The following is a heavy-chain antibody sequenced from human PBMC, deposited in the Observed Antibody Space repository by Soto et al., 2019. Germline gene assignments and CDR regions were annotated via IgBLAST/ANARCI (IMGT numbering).Heavy chain of an antibody. CDR3: ARVIRYCSGGSCYRTTYYFDY. V-gene: IGHV4-61*01. CDR2: IYYSGST. Sequence: SETLSLTCTVSGGSVSSGIYYWSWIRQPPGKGLEWIGYIYYSGSTNYNPSLKSRVTISVDTSKNQFSLKLSSVTAADTAVYYCARVIRYCSGGSCYRTTYYFDYWGQGTLVTVSS. J-gene: IGHJ4*02. D-gene: IGHD2-15*01. CDR1: GGSVSSGIYY.